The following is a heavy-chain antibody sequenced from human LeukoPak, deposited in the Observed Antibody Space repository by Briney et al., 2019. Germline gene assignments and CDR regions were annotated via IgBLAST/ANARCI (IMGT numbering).Heavy chain of an antibody. Sequence: SETLSLTCTVSGGSISSYYWSWIRQPAGKGLEWIGRIYTSGSTNYNPPLKSRVSISIDTSKNQFSLNLSSVTAADTAVYYCARRAVGTFDYWGQGTLVTVSS. J-gene: IGHJ4*02. CDR1: GGSISSYY. CDR2: IYTSGST. D-gene: IGHD6-13*01. V-gene: IGHV4-4*07. CDR3: ARRAVGTFDY.